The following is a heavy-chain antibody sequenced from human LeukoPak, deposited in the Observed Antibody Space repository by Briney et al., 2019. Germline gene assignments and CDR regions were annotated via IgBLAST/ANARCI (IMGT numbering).Heavy chain of an antibody. J-gene: IGHJ3*02. CDR2: IYYSGST. V-gene: IGHV4-39*07. CDR1: GGSISSSSYY. D-gene: IGHD3-3*01. CDR3: ARRPFLRSRGAFDI. Sequence: SETLSLTCTVSGGSISSSSYYWGWIRQPPGKGLEWIGSIYYSGSTYYNPSLKSRVTISVDTSKNQFSLKLSSVTAADTAVYYCARRPFLRSRGAFDIWGQGTMVTVSS.